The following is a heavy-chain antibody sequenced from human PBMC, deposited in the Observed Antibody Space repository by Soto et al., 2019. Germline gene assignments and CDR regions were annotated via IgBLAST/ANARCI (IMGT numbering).Heavy chain of an antibody. Sequence: SETLSLTCTVSGGSISSYYWSWIRQPPGKGLEWIGYIYYSGSTNYNPSLKSRVTISVDTSKNQFSLKLSSVTAADTAVYYCARLAYGDYYFDYWGQGTLVTVSS. CDR1: GGSISSYY. V-gene: IGHV4-59*08. CDR2: IYYSGST. D-gene: IGHD4-17*01. J-gene: IGHJ4*02. CDR3: ARLAYGDYYFDY.